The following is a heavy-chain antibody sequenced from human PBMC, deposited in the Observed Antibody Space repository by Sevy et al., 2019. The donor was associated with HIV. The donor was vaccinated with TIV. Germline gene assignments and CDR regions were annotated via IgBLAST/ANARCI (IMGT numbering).Heavy chain of an antibody. CDR1: GFTFSSYG. CDR2: ISYDGSNK. V-gene: IGHV3-30*18. Sequence: GGSLRLSCAASGFTFSSYGMHWVRQAPGKGLEWVAVISYDGSNKYYADSVKGRFTISRDNSKNTLYLQMNSLRAEDTAVYYCAKGYYDSSGGYFDYWGQGPLVTVSS. D-gene: IGHD3-3*01. CDR3: AKGYYDSSGGYFDY. J-gene: IGHJ4*02.